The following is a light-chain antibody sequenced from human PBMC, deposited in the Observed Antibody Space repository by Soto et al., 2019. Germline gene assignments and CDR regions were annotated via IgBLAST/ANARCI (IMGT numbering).Light chain of an antibody. Sequence: QTVVTQAPSFSVSPGGTVTLTCGLSSGSVSTNYYPSWYQQTPGQAPRTLLYNTNSRSSGVPDRFSGSILGNKAALTITGAQADDESDYYCVLYMGSGISVFGGGTKLTVL. J-gene: IGLJ2*01. V-gene: IGLV8-61*01. CDR1: SGSVSTNYY. CDR3: VLYMGSGISV. CDR2: NTN.